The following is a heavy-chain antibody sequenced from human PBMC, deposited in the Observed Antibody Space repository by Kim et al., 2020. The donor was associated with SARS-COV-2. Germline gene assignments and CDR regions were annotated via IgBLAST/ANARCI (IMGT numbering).Heavy chain of an antibody. V-gene: IGHV3-21*01. D-gene: IGHD6-13*01. J-gene: IGHJ4*02. Sequence: SVKGRCTVSQDNAKNSLYLQMNSLRAEDTAVYYCARDPRRGEAAAGKSDYWGQGTLVTVSS. CDR3: ARDPRRGEAAAGKSDY.